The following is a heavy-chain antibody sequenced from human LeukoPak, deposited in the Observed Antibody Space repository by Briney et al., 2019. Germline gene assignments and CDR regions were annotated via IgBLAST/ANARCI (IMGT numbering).Heavy chain of an antibody. CDR1: GVTFSTYA. CDR2: ISGSGSDT. D-gene: IGHD3-3*01. CDR3: AKVGVVISYLGWFDP. Sequence: PGGSLRLSCAASGVTFSTYAMSRVRQAPGGGVEWGSGISGSGSDTYYADSVKGRFTISRDNSKNTLYLQLNSLRAEDTAVYYCAKVGVVISYLGWFDPWGRGTLVTVSS. J-gene: IGHJ5*02. V-gene: IGHV3-23*01.